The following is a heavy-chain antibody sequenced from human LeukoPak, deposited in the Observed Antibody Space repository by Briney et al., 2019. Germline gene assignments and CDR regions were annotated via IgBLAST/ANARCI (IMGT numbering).Heavy chain of an antibody. J-gene: IGHJ6*03. Sequence: GGSLRLSCAASGFTFDDYAMHWVRQAPGKGLEWVPLISGDGGSTYYADSVKGRFTISRDNSKNSLYLQMNSLRTEDTALYYCAKGGDSSSWYLPYYYYYMDVWGKGTTVTVSS. V-gene: IGHV3-43*02. CDR2: ISGDGGST. CDR1: GFTFDDYA. CDR3: AKGGDSSSWYLPYYYYYMDV. D-gene: IGHD6-13*01.